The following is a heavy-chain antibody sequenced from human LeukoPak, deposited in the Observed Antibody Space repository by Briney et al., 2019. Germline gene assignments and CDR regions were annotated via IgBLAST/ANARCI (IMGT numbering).Heavy chain of an antibody. Sequence: GASVKVSCKASGYTFTGYYMHWVRQAPGQGLEWMGWVNCDSGVTEFAQMFQGRVTMTRDTSKATVYVELSRLTSDDTAVYYCTRGSAFVETLDSRYEYWGQGTLVAVSS. D-gene: IGHD3-3*01. V-gene: IGHV1-2*02. CDR2: VNCDSGVT. CDR3: TRGSAFVETLDSRYEY. J-gene: IGHJ4*02. CDR1: GYTFTGYY.